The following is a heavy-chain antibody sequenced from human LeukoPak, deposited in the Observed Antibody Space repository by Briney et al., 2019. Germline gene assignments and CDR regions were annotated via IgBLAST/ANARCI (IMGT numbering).Heavy chain of an antibody. CDR3: ARQRGGSYCGDTYYFDY. CDR2: MDYSRNT. D-gene: IGHD1-26*01. Sequence: SETLSLTCTVSGGSISSYCWSWIRQPQGKELEWIGYMDYSRNTKYNPSLESRVTISLDTPKNQFSLKLSSVTAADTAMYYCARQRGGSYCGDTYYFDYWGQGTLVTVSS. V-gene: IGHV4-59*08. CDR1: GGSISSYC. J-gene: IGHJ4*02.